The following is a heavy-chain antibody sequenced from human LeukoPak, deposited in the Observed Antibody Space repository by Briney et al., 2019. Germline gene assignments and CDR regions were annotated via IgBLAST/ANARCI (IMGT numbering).Heavy chain of an antibody. J-gene: IGHJ5*02. D-gene: IGHD6-13*01. CDR3: ARDLTGYSSSWDNWFDP. CDR1: GGSISSYY. V-gene: IGHV4-4*07. CDR2: IYTSGST. Sequence: SETLSLTCTVSGGSISSYYWSWIRQPAWKGLEWIGRIYTSGSTNYNPSLKSRVTMSVDTSKNQFSLKLSSVTAADTAVYYCARDLTGYSSSWDNWFDPWGQGTLVTVSS.